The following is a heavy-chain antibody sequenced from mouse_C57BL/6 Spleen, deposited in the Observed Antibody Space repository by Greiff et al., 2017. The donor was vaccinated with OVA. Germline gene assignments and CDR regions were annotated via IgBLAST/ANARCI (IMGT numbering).Heavy chain of an antibody. D-gene: IGHD2-12*01. CDR3: ARVTSRRAWFAY. CDR1: GYTFTSYW. J-gene: IGHJ3*01. Sequence: VQLQQPGAELVKPGASVKLSCKASGYTFTSYWMQWVKQRPGQGLEWIGEIDPSDSYTNYNQKFKGKATLTVDTSSSTAYMQLSSLTSEDSAVYYCARVTSRRAWFAYWGQGTLVTVSA. V-gene: IGHV1-50*01. CDR2: IDPSDSYT.